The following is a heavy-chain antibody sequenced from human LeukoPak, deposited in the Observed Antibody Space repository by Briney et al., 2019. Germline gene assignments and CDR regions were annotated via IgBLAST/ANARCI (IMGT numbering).Heavy chain of an antibody. CDR1: GGSISGYY. CDR3: ARRGSGWPFDY. Sequence: PSETLSLTCTVSGGSISGYYWSWIRQPPGKGLEWIGYISYSGSTNYNPSLKCRVTISVDTSKNQFSLKLSSVTAADAAVYYCARRGSGWPFDYWGQGTLVTVSS. D-gene: IGHD6-19*01. V-gene: IGHV4-59*08. J-gene: IGHJ4*02. CDR2: ISYSGST.